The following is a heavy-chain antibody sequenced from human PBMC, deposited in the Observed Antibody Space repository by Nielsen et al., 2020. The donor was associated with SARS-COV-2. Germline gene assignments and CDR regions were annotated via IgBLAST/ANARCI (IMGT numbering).Heavy chain of an antibody. J-gene: IGHJ6*02. Sequence: ASVKVSCKASGYTFTSYYMHWVRQAPGQGLEWMGIINPSGGSTSYAQKFQGRVTMTRDTSTSTVYMELSSLRSEDMAVYYCARRSSGYYHGMDVWGQGTTVTVSS. D-gene: IGHD3-22*01. V-gene: IGHV1-46*01. CDR1: GYTFTSYY. CDR2: INPSGGST. CDR3: ARRSSGYYHGMDV.